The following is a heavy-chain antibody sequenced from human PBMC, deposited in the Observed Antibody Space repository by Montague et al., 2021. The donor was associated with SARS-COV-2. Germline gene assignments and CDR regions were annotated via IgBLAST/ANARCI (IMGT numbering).Heavy chain of an antibody. Sequence: SETLSLTCTVSGGSISGSDWGWIRQSPGKGLEWIGYFYCVGSTNYNPSLKSRVTISIDTSKNQFSLKVRSVTAADTAVYYCARETTTGYGFDIWGQGTMVTVSS. J-gene: IGHJ3*02. CDR1: GGSISGSD. V-gene: IGHV4-59*12. CDR2: FYCVGST. CDR3: ARETTTGYGFDI. D-gene: IGHD1-14*01.